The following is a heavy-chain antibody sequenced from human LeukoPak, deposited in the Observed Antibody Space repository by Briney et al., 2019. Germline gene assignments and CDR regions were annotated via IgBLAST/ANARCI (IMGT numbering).Heavy chain of an antibody. Sequence: ASVKVSCKASGYTFTGYYMHWVRQAPGQGLEWMGWINPNSGGTNYAQKFQGRVTMTRDTSISTAYMELSRLRSDDRAVYYCARDPLAGRIGYSSGWYVFNYFDYWGQGTLVTVSS. J-gene: IGHJ4*02. V-gene: IGHV1-2*02. CDR2: INPNSGGT. CDR3: ARDPLAGRIGYSSGWYVFNYFDY. CDR1: GYTFTGYY. D-gene: IGHD6-19*01.